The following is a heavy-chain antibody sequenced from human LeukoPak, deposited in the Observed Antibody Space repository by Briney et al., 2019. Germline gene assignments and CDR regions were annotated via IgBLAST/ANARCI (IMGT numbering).Heavy chain of an antibody. CDR2: VSGSGGST. CDR1: GFTFSSYA. J-gene: IGHJ4*02. V-gene: IGHV3-23*01. CDR3: ARDYVGASVFDY. D-gene: IGHD1-26*01. Sequence: GGSLRLSCAASGFTFSSYAMSWVRQAPGKGLEWVSTVSGSGGSTYYADSVKGRFTISRDNSKNTLYLQMNSLRAEDTAVYYCARDYVGASVFDYWGQGTLVTVSS.